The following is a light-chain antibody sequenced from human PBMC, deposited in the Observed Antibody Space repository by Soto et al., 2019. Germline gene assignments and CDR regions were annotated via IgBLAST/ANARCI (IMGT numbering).Light chain of an antibody. Sequence: DIQMTQSPSILSASVGDSVTITCRASQTIDSWVAWYQQKPGKAPKLLVYDATSLESGVSSRFSGSGYGTDFTLSINNLQPDDFATYYCQQYNRLITFGQGKRLESK. CDR1: QTIDSW. J-gene: IGKJ5*01. V-gene: IGKV1-5*01. CDR3: QQYNRLIT. CDR2: DAT.